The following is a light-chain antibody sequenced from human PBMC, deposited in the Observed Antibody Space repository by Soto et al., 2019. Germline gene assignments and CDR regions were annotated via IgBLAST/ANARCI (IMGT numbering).Light chain of an antibody. V-gene: IGKV1-9*01. CDR1: QYINVF. CDR3: QHRPIYPTP. Sequence: DIQLTQSPSFLSASVGDRVTITCRASQYINVFLAWYQQKPGKAPKLLIHSASTLHDGVPTRFSVSGSGTEFTLTISSLQPEDFATYYCQHRPIYPTPFGQEKRL. J-gene: IGKJ5*01. CDR2: SAS.